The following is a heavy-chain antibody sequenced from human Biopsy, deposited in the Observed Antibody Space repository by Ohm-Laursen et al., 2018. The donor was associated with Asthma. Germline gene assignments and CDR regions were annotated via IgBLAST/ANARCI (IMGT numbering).Heavy chain of an antibody. CDR1: GFVFSQCG. Sequence: SLRLSCAAFGFVFSQCGMHWVRQGPGKGLEWVALVSSDGHNKYYEDSVKGRFTISRDNSRNRLYLQINSLTVEDSAVYFCARQSGQEYGDSIPFDTWGQGAKVAVSS. CDR3: ARQSGQEYGDSIPFDT. J-gene: IGHJ3*02. CDR2: VSSDGHNK. D-gene: IGHD3-22*01. V-gene: IGHV3-30*03.